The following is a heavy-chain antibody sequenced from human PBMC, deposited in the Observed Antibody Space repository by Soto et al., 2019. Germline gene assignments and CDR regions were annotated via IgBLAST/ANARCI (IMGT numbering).Heavy chain of an antibody. CDR2: VFFSGST. V-gene: IGHV4-39*01. CDR3: ANGSEYHYSTGQTFDP. CDR1: VGSIRSSSYY. D-gene: IGHD3-9*01. Sequence: QLRLQESGPGMVQPSETLSLSCSVSVGSIRSSSYYWGWIRQAPGKGLEWIGTVFFSGSTFHNPSLQSRVTISLDTCKNQFSLKMTSVTVADTAVYYCANGSEYHYSTGQTFDPWGQGTLVTVSS. J-gene: IGHJ5*02.